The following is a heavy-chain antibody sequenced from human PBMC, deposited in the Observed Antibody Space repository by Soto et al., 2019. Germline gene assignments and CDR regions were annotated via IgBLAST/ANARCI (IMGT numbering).Heavy chain of an antibody. Sequence: QVQLQESGPGLVKPSQTLSLTCTVSGGPISSGGYYWSWIRQHPGKGLEWIGCIYYSGTTYYNPSLKSRLTXXVXTXXNQFSLKLSSVTAADTAVYYCARGSRDSSGYYSDYWGQGTLVTVSS. CDR2: IYYSGTT. V-gene: IGHV4-31*03. D-gene: IGHD3-22*01. CDR3: ARGSRDSSGYYSDY. J-gene: IGHJ4*02. CDR1: GGPISSGGYY.